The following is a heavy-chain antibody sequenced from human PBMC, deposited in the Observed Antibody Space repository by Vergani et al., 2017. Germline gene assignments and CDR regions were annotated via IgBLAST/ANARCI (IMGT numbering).Heavy chain of an antibody. CDR2: MNPNSGNT. J-gene: IGHJ6*02. V-gene: IGHV1-8*01. CDR3: ARGGDIVLMVYAMNYYYYGMDV. Sequence: QVQLVQSGAEVKKPGASVKVSCKASGYTFTSYDINWVRQATGQGLEWMGWMNPNSGNTGYAQKFQGRVTMTRNTSISTAYMELSSLRSEDTAVYYCARGGDIVLMVYAMNYYYYGMDVWGQGTTVTVSS. CDR1: GYTFTSYD. D-gene: IGHD2-8*01.